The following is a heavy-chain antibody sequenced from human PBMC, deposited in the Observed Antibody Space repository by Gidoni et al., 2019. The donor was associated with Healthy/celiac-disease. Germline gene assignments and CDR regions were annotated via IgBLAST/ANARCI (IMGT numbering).Heavy chain of an antibody. CDR1: GCSISSSSYY. Sequence: QLQLQESGPGLVKPSETLSLTCTVYGCSISSSSYYGGWFRQPPGKVLEWIGSIYYRGSTYHNPSLKCQVTISVDTSQSQFSLKLSSVTAADTAVYYCARPGIAAAGTSWFDPWGQGTLVTVSS. CDR3: ARPGIAAAGTSWFDP. CDR2: IYYRGST. V-gene: IGHV4-39*01. J-gene: IGHJ5*02. D-gene: IGHD6-13*01.